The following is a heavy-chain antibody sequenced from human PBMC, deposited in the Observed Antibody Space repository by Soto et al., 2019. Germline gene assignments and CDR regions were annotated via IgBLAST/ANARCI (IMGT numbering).Heavy chain of an antibody. J-gene: IGHJ6*02. CDR3: ARGLRNYYGVDV. CDR2: IKFDGSFT. CDR1: GFTFSDYW. D-gene: IGHD4-17*01. Sequence: EVQLVESGGGLVQPGGSLRLSCVASGFTFSDYWIHWVRQAPGKGLVWVSRIKFDGSFTSHADSVKGRFTISRDNARNTVNLQMDSLRAEDTGVYYCARGLRNYYGVDVWGQGNTVPVSS. V-gene: IGHV3-74*01.